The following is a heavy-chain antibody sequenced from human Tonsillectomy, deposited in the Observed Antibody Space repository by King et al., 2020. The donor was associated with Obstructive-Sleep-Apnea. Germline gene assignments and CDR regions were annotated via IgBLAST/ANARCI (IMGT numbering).Heavy chain of an antibody. CDR3: ARDMSAYDSTSPAY. J-gene: IGHJ4*02. CDR1: GYTFTGYY. D-gene: IGHD3-10*01. CDR2: ISPNSGAT. V-gene: IGHV1-2*02. Sequence: QLVQSGAEVKKPGASVKVSCKASGYTFTGYYINWVRQAPGQGLEWMGWISPNSGATKYAQKFQDRVTMTRCTSISTAYMDLRRLTSDDTAIYYCARDMSAYDSTSPAYWGQGTLVTVSS.